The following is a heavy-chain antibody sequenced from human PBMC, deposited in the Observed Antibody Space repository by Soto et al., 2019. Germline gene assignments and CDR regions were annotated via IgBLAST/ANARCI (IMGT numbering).Heavy chain of an antibody. Sequence: SETLSLTCAVYGGSFSGYYWSWIRQPPGKGLEWIGEINHSGSTNYNPSLKSRVTISVDTSKNQFSLKLSSVTAADTAVYYCARANPWYYGMDVWGQGTTVTVSS. CDR3: ARANPWYYGMDV. V-gene: IGHV4-34*01. J-gene: IGHJ6*02. CDR1: GGSFSGYY. CDR2: INHSGST.